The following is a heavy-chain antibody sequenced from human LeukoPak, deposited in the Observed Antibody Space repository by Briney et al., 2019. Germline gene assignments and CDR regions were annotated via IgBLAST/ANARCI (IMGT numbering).Heavy chain of an antibody. CDR3: AKDVGKWESLHFSDY. V-gene: IGHV3-23*01. CDR2: ISGSGAST. D-gene: IGHD1-26*01. J-gene: IGHJ4*02. Sequence: GGSLRLSCLTSGFTLSTNAMSWVRQAPGKGLEWISGISGSGASTYYADSVKGRFTISRDDSRNTLYLQMNSLRGDDTAVYYCAKDVGKWESLHFSDYWGQGTLVTVSS. CDR1: GFTLSTNA.